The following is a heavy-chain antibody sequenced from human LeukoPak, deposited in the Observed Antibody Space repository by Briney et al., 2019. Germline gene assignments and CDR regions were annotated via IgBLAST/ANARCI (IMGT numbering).Heavy chain of an antibody. V-gene: IGHV1-8*01. CDR3: ARDRARAAGDFDY. Sequence: ASVKVSCKASGYTFTSYDFNWVRQATGQRPEWMGWMSPNSGDTGYAQKFQDRVTMTRNTSISTAYMELSSLRSDDTAVYYCARDRARAAGDFDYWGQGTLVTVSS. CDR2: MSPNSGDT. J-gene: IGHJ4*02. D-gene: IGHD6-13*01. CDR1: GYTFTSYD.